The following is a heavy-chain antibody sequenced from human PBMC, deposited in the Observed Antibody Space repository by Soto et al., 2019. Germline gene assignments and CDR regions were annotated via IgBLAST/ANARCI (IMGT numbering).Heavy chain of an antibody. J-gene: IGHJ5*02. V-gene: IGHV4-4*02. CDR2: IYHSGSA. Sequence: QVQLQESGPGLVKPSGTLSLTCAVSGGSISTGNWWSWVRQPPGKGLEWIGEIYHSGSANYSPSLKSRVTISVDKSKNQFSLKVNSVTAADTAVYYCATSLEYNWFDPWGQGTLVTVSS. CDR3: ATSLEYNWFDP. CDR1: GGSISTGNW. D-gene: IGHD1-1*01.